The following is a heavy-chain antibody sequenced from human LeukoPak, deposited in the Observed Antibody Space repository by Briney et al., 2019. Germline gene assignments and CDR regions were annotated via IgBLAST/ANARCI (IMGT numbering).Heavy chain of an antibody. V-gene: IGHV3-7*01. J-gene: IGHJ5*02. CDR1: GFTFSSYW. CDR3: AREMLAAVAAQS. CDR2: IKLDGSEK. Sequence: GGSLRLSCAASGFTFSSYWMTWVRQAPGKGLEWVANIKLDGSEKYFVDSVKGRFTISRDNAKNSLYLQMNSLRAEDTAVYYCAREMLAAVAAQSWGQGTLVTVSS. D-gene: IGHD6-19*01.